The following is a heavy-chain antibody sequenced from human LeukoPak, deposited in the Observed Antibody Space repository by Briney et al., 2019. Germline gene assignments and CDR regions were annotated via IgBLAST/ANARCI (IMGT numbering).Heavy chain of an antibody. CDR2: INWNGGST. Sequence: GGSLRLSCAASGFTFDDYGMSWVRHAPGKGLEWVSGINWNGGSTGYADSVKGLFTISRDNAKNSLYLQMNSLRAEDTALYYCARALGGDYDYWGQGTLVTVSS. J-gene: IGHJ4*02. CDR3: ARALGGDYDY. D-gene: IGHD2-21*01. CDR1: GFTFDDYG. V-gene: IGHV3-20*04.